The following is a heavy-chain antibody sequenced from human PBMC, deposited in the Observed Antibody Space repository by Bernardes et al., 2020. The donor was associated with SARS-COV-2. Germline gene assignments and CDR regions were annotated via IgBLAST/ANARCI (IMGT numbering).Heavy chain of an antibody. V-gene: IGHV3-64D*06. D-gene: IGHD6-19*01. CDR2: ISSDGGNK. Sequence: WGSLRLTCSASGFTFSSYSRHWVRQAPGKGLEYVSCISSDGGNKQYAASVEDRFTISRDNSKDTLYLQLTSLSLEDTAVYYCVKAEYKLIWPSSGWGGHFFDSWGQRSLLTVSA. CDR3: VKAEYKLIWPSSGWGGHFFDS. CDR1: GFTFSSYS. J-gene: IGHJ4*02.